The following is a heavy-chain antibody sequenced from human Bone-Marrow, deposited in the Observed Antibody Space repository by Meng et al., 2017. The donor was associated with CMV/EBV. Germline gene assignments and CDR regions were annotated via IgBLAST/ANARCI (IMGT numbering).Heavy chain of an antibody. Sequence: SFSGYSWGWVRQAPGKGLEWIGESHHSGSTNYSPSLTSRVTISVDTSKDQFSLKLSSVTAADTAVYYCARAPRLAYCGGDCYGNWFDPWGQGTLVTVSS. J-gene: IGHJ5*02. CDR1: SFSGYS. V-gene: IGHV4-34*01. CDR3: ARAPRLAYCGGDCYGNWFDP. CDR2: SHHSGST. D-gene: IGHD2-21*01.